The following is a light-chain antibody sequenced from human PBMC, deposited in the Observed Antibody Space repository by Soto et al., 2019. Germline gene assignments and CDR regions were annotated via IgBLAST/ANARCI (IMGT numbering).Light chain of an antibody. V-gene: IGKV1-5*01. CDR1: QSISGW. Sequence: DIQMTQSPSTLSASVGDRVTITCRASQSISGWLAWYKQQPGKAPKIMSYDASSLETGVPSRFRGSGSGTEFTLTINSLQPDDFETYYCQHYNAYPWTFGQGTKVDIK. J-gene: IGKJ1*01. CDR2: DAS. CDR3: QHYNAYPWT.